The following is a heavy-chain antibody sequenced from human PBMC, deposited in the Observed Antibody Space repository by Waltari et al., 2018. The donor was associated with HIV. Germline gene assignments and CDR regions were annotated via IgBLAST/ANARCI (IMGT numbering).Heavy chain of an antibody. CDR2: INAYDGNT. Sequence: QVQLVQSGAEVKKPGASVKVSCKASGYTSTSYGITWVRQAPGQGLEWMGWINAYDGNTHYAQNLQGRVTMTTDTSTTTAYVELRSLRSDDTAVYYCARTNGATTGDYWGQGTLVTVSS. D-gene: IGHD1-26*01. CDR3: ARTNGATTGDY. J-gene: IGHJ4*02. CDR1: GYTSTSYG. V-gene: IGHV1-18*01.